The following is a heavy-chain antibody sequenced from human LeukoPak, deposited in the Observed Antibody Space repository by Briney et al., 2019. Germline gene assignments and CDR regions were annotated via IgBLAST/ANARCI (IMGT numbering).Heavy chain of an antibody. CDR2: IFYSGST. Sequence: PSETLSLTCTVSGVSISTYSWSWIRQPPGKGLEWIGYIFYSGSTSYNPSLRSRVTISVDTSKNQFSLKLSSVTAADTAVYYCATDGNFDLWGRGTLVTVSS. CDR3: ATDGNFDL. J-gene: IGHJ2*01. D-gene: IGHD1-26*01. CDR1: GVSISTYS. V-gene: IGHV4-59*01.